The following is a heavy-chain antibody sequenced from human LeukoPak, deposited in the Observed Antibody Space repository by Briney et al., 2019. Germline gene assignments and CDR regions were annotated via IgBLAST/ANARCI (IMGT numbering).Heavy chain of an antibody. D-gene: IGHD2-15*01. CDR1: GGSFSGYY. CDR2: IYYSGST. V-gene: IGHV4-59*01. Sequence: SETLSLTCAVYGGSFSGYYWSWIRQPPGKGLEWIGYIYYSGSTNYNPSLKSRVTIPVDTSKNQFSLKLTSVTAADTAVYYCARDPGYCSGGSCYNWFDPWGQGTLVTVSS. CDR3: ARDPGYCSGGSCYNWFDP. J-gene: IGHJ5*02.